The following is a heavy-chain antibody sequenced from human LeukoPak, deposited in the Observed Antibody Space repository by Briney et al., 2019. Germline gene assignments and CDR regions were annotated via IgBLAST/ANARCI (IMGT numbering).Heavy chain of an antibody. V-gene: IGHV3-48*03. CDR1: GFTFSTYE. CDR3: AILDAGIPFDS. Sequence: GGSLRLSCAPSGFTFSTYEMNWVRQAPGKGLEWVSYISNDGGAIYYADSVRGRFSISRDNAKNSLYLQMTSLRAEDTAVYYCAILDAGIPFDSWDQGTLVTVSS. CDR2: ISNDGGAI. D-gene: IGHD3-3*01. J-gene: IGHJ4*02.